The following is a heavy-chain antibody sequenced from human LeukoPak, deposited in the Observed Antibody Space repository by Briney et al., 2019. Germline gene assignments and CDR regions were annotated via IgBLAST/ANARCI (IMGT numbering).Heavy chain of an antibody. CDR1: GYTFTSYD. D-gene: IGHD3-10*01. Sequence: ASVKVSCKASGYTFTSYDINWVRQATGQGLEWMGWMNPNSGNTGYAQKFQGRVTMTRNTSISTAYMELSRLRSDDTAVYYCARDSSRVRASAFDIWGQGTMVTVSS. V-gene: IGHV1-8*01. CDR2: MNPNSGNT. J-gene: IGHJ3*02. CDR3: ARDSSRVRASAFDI.